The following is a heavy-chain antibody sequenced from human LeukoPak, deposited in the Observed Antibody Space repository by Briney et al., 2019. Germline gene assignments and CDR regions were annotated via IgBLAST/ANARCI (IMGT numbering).Heavy chain of an antibody. CDR2: IQYDGGNK. V-gene: IGHV3-30*02. J-gene: IGHJ4*02. CDR3: APKAEGYCSSTSCSDY. D-gene: IGHD2-2*01. CDR1: GFTFSSYG. Sequence: PGGSLRFSCAASGFTFSSYGMHWVRQAPGKGLEWVAFIQYDGGNKYYADSVKGRFTISRDNSKNTLYLQMNSLRTEDTAVYYCAPKAEGYCSSTSCSDYWGQGTLVTVSS.